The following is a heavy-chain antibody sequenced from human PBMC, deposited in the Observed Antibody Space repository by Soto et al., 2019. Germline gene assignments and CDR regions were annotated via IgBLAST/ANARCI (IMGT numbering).Heavy chain of an antibody. CDR2: IYYSGTT. Sequence: LSLTCTVSGDSVGSENYYWAWIRQSPGKGLEWIGYIYYSGTTNYNSHLKSRVTLSVDTSRNQFSLSLTSMTAADTAVYFCARSQRGRTAFTFDYWGQGVLVTVSS. D-gene: IGHD1-26*01. CDR3: ARSQRGRTAFTFDY. J-gene: IGHJ4*02. V-gene: IGHV4-61*01. CDR1: GDSVGSENYY.